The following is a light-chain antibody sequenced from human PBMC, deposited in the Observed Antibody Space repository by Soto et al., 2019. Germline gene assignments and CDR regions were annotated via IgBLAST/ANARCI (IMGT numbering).Light chain of an antibody. V-gene: IGKV1-39*01. CDR1: QSINSY. CDR2: PPS. Sequence: DIHIPQAPSSQSASVRDTVTITCQASQSINSYLNWYQQKPGKAPKLLIYPPSSLQSGVPSRFSGSGSATDFTLTISSLQPEDFATYYCQQNYSIPITLGQGTRLEIK. J-gene: IGKJ5*01. CDR3: QQNYSIPIT.